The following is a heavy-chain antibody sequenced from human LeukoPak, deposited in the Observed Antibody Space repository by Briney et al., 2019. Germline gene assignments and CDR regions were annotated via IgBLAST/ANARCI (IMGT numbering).Heavy chain of an antibody. Sequence: GGSLRLSCAASGFTITNNYMSWVRQAPGKGLEWVSVIYSGGSTYHSDSVKGRSTISRDNSKNMLYLQMSSLRPEDTAVYYCARGSAYSHWGQGTLVTVSS. V-gene: IGHV3-66*02. D-gene: IGHD3-22*01. CDR3: ARGSAYSH. J-gene: IGHJ4*02. CDR1: GFTITNNY. CDR2: IYSGGST.